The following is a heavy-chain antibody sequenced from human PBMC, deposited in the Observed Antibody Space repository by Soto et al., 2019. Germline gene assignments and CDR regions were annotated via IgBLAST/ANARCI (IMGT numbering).Heavy chain of an antibody. J-gene: IGHJ4*02. Sequence: SETLSLTCTVSGGSISSSSYYWGWIRQPPGKGLEWIGTIYYGGSTYYNPSLKSRVTVSVDTSKNQFSLKLSSVTAADTAVYYCARQGDVYCSAGSCYSGDMRYWGQGTLVTVSS. CDR3: ARQGDVYCSAGSCYSGDMRY. CDR2: IYYGGST. CDR1: GGSISSSSYY. V-gene: IGHV4-39*01. D-gene: IGHD2-15*01.